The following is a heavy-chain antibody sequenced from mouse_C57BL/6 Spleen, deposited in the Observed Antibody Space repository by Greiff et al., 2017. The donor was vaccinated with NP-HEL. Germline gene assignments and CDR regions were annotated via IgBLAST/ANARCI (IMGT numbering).Heavy chain of an antibody. Sequence: VQGVESGPGLVAPSQSLSITCTVSGFSLTSYGVDWVRQPPGKGLEWLGVIWGGGSTNYNSALVSGQSISKDNSKSEVFLKMNSMQTEDTAMYDWAKHACYGGSASFDMDCWGQGASVTVST. CDR2: IWGGGST. V-gene: IGHV2-9*01. CDR3: AKHACYGGSASFDMDC. D-gene: IGHD1-1*01. J-gene: IGHJ4*01. CDR1: GFSLTSYG.